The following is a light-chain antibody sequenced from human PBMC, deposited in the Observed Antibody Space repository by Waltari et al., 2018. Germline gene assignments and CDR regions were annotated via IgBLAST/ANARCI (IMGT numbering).Light chain of an antibody. CDR3: CSNVGSSVF. Sequence: QSALTQPASVSGSPGQSITISCTGFNSNVGSYNLVSWYQKHPGKAPKLLIYEGNRRPSWVSNRFSGSNADNPASLTLSGLQAEDEADYYCCSNVGSSVFFGGGTKLTVL. V-gene: IGLV2-23*03. J-gene: IGLJ2*01. CDR2: EGN. CDR1: NSNVGSYNL.